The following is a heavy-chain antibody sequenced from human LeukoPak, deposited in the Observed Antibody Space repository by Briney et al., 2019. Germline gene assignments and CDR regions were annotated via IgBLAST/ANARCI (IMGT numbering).Heavy chain of an antibody. D-gene: IGHD2-15*01. J-gene: IGHJ6*03. CDR2: ISSNGGST. Sequence: GGSLRLSCAASGFTFSSYAMHWVRQAPGKGLEYVSAISSNGGSTYYANSVKGRFTISRDNSKNTLYLQMGSLRAEDMAVYYCARDSEAATPWNNYYYYMDVWGKGTTVTVSS. CDR3: ARDSEAATPWNNYYYYMDV. V-gene: IGHV3-64*01. CDR1: GFTFSSYA.